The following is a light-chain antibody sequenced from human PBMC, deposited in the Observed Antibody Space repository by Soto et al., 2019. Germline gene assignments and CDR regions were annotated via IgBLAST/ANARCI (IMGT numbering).Light chain of an antibody. J-gene: IGLJ1*01. CDR1: SSDIGGYKY. Sequence: QSVLTQPASVSGSPGQSITISCTGTSSDIGGYKYVSWYQQHPGKAPKLMIYEVTYRPSGVSDRFSGSKSGNTASLTVSGLQAEDEADDYCSSYTSSGTLYVFGTGTKVTVL. CDR2: EVT. V-gene: IGLV2-14*01. CDR3: SSYTSSGTLYV.